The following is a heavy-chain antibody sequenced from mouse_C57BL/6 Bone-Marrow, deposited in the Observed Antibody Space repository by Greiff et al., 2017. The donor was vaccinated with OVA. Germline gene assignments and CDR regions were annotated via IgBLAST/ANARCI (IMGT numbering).Heavy chain of an antibody. V-gene: IGHV5-4*01. D-gene: IGHD2-13*01. Sequence: EVQVVESGGGLVKPGGSLKLSCAASGFTFSSYAMSWVRQTPEKRLEWVATISDGGSYTYYPDNVKGGFTISRDNAKNNLYLQMSHLKSEDTAMYYCARDRVIYFDYWGQGTTLTVSS. CDR2: ISDGGSYT. CDR3: ARDRVIYFDY. J-gene: IGHJ2*01. CDR1: GFTFSSYA.